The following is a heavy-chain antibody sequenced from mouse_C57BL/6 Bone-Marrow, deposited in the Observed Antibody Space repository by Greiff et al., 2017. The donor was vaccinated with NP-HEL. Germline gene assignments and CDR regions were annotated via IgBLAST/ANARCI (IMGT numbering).Heavy chain of an antibody. CDR2: IDPNRGGT. J-gene: IGHJ1*03. D-gene: IGHD1-1*01. Sequence: QVQLQQPGADLVKPGASVKLSCKASGYTFTSYWMHWVKQRPGRGLEWIGRIDPNRGGTKFNEKFKTKATLTVAKPSSTAYMQLSSLTAEDSAVYYCAGYYYGSRGWYFDVWGTGTTVTVSS. CDR3: AGYYYGSRGWYFDV. V-gene: IGHV1-72*01. CDR1: GYTFTSYW.